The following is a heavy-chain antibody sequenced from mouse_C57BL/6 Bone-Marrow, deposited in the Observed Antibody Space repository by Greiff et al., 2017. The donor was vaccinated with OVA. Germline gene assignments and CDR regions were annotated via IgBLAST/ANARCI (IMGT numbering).Heavy chain of an antibody. J-gene: IGHJ4*01. V-gene: IGHV2-2*01. CDR2: IWSGGST. D-gene: IGHD1-1*01. Sequence: QVQLKQSGPGLVQPSQSLSITCTVSGFSFTSYGVHWVRQSPGKGLEWLGVIWSGGSTDYNAAFISRLSISKDDAKSQVFFKMNSLQADDTAIYDCASFTTVVATGMDYWGQGTSVTVSS. CDR1: GFSFTSYG. CDR3: ASFTTVVATGMDY.